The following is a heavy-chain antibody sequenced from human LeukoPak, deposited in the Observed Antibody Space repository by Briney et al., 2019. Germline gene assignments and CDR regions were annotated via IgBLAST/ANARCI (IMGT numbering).Heavy chain of an antibody. J-gene: IGHJ4*02. Sequence: GGSLRLSCAASGFTFSSYAMHWVRQAPGKGLEYVSGISSNGGSTYYADSVKGRFTISRDNSKNTLYLQMNSLRAEDTAVYYCARDHGTGWPFDYWGQGTLVTVSS. CDR3: ARDHGTGWPFDY. V-gene: IGHV3-64*02. CDR2: ISSNGGST. D-gene: IGHD6-19*01. CDR1: GFTFSSYA.